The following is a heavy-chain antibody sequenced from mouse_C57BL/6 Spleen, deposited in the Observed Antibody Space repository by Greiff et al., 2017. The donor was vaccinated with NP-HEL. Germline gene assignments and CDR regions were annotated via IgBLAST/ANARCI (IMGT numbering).Heavy chain of an antibody. J-gene: IGHJ1*03. CDR2: LDPSDSYT. CDR3: ARGTTVVAKGWYFDV. Sequence: VQLQQPGAELVKPGASVKLSCKASGSTFTSYWMQWVKQRPGQGLEWIGELDPSDSYTNYNQKFKGKATLTVDTSSSTAYMQLSSLTSEDSAVYYCARGTTVVAKGWYFDVWGTGTTVTVAS. CDR1: GSTFTSYW. V-gene: IGHV1-50*01. D-gene: IGHD1-1*01.